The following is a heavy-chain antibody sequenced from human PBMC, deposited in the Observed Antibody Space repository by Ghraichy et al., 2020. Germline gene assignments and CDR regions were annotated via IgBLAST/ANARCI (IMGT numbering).Heavy chain of an antibody. Sequence: GGSLRLSCAASGFTFSSNAMSWVRQAPGRGLEWVSVISGSGGNTYYADSGKGRFTIASDSSKNTLYLQMNSLRAEDTAVYYCAKFSSGSGFPDAFDIWGQGTTVTVSS. CDR1: GFTFSSNA. D-gene: IGHD3-10*01. V-gene: IGHV3-23*01. CDR3: AKFSSGSGFPDAFDI. CDR2: ISGSGGNT. J-gene: IGHJ3*02.